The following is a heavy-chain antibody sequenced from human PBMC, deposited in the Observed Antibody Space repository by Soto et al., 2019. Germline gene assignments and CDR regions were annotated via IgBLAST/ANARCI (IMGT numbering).Heavy chain of an antibody. Sequence: PSETLSLTCTVSGGSISSGGYYWSWIRQHPGKGLEWIGYIYYSGSTYYNPSLKSRVTISVDTSKNQFSLKLSSVTAADTAVYYCARGHGVVAATPVMSFDPWGQGTLVTVSS. CDR3: ARGHGVVAATPVMSFDP. V-gene: IGHV4-31*03. D-gene: IGHD2-15*01. CDR2: IYYSGST. J-gene: IGHJ5*02. CDR1: GGSISSGGYY.